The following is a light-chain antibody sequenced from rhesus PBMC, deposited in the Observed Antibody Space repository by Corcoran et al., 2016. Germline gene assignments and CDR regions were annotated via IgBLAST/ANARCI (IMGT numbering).Light chain of an antibody. CDR2: KAS. CDR1: ENVNNY. Sequence: DIQMTQSPSSLSASVGDRVTITCRTSENVNNYLNWYQQKLGKAPKFLIYKASTLHSGVPSRFSGSGSGTDYSFTISNLQPEDVAIYYCQQGYGTPWTFGQGTKVEIK. CDR3: QQGYGTPWT. V-gene: IGKV1-74*01. J-gene: IGKJ1*01.